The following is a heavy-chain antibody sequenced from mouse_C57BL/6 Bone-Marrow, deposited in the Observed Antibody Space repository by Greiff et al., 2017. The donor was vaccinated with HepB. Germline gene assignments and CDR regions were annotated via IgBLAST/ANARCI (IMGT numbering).Heavy chain of an antibody. D-gene: IGHD2-3*01. Sequence: QVQLKESGAELVRPGASVTLSCKASGYTFTDYEMHWVKQTPVHGLEWIGAIDPETGGTAYNQKFKGKAILTADKSSSTAYMELRSLTSEDSAVYYCISFDGYHFWYFDVWGTGTTVTVSS. V-gene: IGHV1-15*01. CDR3: ISFDGYHFWYFDV. CDR2: IDPETGGT. J-gene: IGHJ1*03. CDR1: GYTFTDYE.